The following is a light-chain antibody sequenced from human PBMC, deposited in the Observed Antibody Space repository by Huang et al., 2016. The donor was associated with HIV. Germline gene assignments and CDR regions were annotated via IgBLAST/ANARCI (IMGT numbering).Light chain of an antibody. CDR2: GAS. J-gene: IGKJ2*01. CDR3: QQYGGSPYT. V-gene: IGKV3-20*01. Sequence: EIVLTQSPGTLSLSPGERAPHSCRASHSVSSSYLAWYQQKPGQAPRLLIYGASSRATGIPDRFSGSGSGTDFTLTISRLEPEDFAVYYCQQYGGSPYTFGQGTKLEIK. CDR1: HSVSSSY.